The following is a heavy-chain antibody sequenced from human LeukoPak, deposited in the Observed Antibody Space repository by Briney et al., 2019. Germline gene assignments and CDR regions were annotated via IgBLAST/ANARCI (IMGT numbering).Heavy chain of an antibody. J-gene: IGHJ4*02. D-gene: IGHD1-26*01. CDR3: AKGGAVGATSFDY. Sequence: GGSLRLSCAASGFTFSSYGIHWVRQAPGKGLEWVAVISYDGSNKYYADSAKGRFTISRDDSKNTLYLQMNSLRAEDTAVYYCAKGGAVGATSFDYWGQGTLVTVSS. V-gene: IGHV3-30*18. CDR1: GFTFSSYG. CDR2: ISYDGSNK.